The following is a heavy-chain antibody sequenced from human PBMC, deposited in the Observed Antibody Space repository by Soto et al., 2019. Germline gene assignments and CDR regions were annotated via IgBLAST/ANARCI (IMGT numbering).Heavy chain of an antibody. CDR1: GFTFDDYA. J-gene: IGHJ5*02. V-gene: IGHV3-9*01. CDR3: AKDGVRVVYAGWFHP. D-gene: IGHD2-8*02. CDR2: ISWNSGSI. Sequence: GGSLRLSCAASGFTFDDYAMHWVRQAPGKGLEWVSGISWNSGSIGYADSVKGRFTISRDNARNSLYLQMNSLRAEDTALYYCAKDGVRVVYAGWFHPWGRGSLGTVSS.